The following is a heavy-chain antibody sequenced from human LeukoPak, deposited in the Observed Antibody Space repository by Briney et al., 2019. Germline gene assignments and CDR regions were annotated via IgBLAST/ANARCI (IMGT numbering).Heavy chain of an antibody. J-gene: IGHJ4*02. Sequence: GGSLRLSCAASGFNFEDYTMHWVRQTPGKGLEWVSLINWDGGSTYYADSVKGRFAISRDNNKNSLYLKMTSLRTEDTALYYCTKGSNTWPSLFDYWGQGTLVTVSS. CDR3: TKGSNTWPSLFDY. CDR1: GFNFEDYT. V-gene: IGHV3-43*01. D-gene: IGHD2-2*02. CDR2: INWDGGST.